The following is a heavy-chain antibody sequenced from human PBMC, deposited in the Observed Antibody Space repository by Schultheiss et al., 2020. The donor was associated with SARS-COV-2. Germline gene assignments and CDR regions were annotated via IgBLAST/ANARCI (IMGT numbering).Heavy chain of an antibody. CDR2: IIPIFGTA. Sequence: SVKVSCKASGGTFSSYAISWVRQAPGQGLEWMGGIIPIFGTANYAQKFQGRVTITADESTSTAYMELSSLRSEDTAVYYCARDGYCSSTSCYYYYYYGMDVWGQGTTVTVSS. CDR3: ARDGYCSSTSCYYYYYYGMDV. CDR1: GGTFSSYA. V-gene: IGHV1-69*13. J-gene: IGHJ6*02. D-gene: IGHD2-2*03.